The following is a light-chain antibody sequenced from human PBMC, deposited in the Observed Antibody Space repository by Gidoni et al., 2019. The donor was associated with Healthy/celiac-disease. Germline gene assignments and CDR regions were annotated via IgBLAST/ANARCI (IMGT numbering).Light chain of an antibody. Sequence: IQMTQSPSSLSASVGDRVTITCRASQSMSSYLNWYQQKPGKAPKLLIYAASSLQSGVTSRFSGSGSGTDFTLTISSLQPEDFATYYCQQSWTFGQETKVEIK. CDR3: QQSWT. CDR1: QSMSSY. J-gene: IGKJ1*01. CDR2: AAS. V-gene: IGKV1-39*01.